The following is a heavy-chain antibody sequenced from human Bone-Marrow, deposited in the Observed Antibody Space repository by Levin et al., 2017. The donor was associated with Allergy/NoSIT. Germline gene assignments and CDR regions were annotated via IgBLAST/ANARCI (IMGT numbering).Heavy chain of an antibody. CDR2: ISFDGSQK. CDR3: AKSGPSVATTHYYYYYYMDV. V-gene: IGHV3-30*18. D-gene: IGHD5-12*01. Sequence: LSLTCAASGFTFTSYGMHWVRQAPGKGLEWVAVISFDGSQKYYADSVKGRFTISRDNSKNTLYLQMSILRAEDSALYYCAKSGPSVATTHYYYYYYMDVWGKGTTVTVSS. CDR1: GFTFTSYG. J-gene: IGHJ6*03.